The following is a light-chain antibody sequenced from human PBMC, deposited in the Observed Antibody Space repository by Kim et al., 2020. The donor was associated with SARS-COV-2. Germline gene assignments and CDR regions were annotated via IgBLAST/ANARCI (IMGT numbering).Light chain of an antibody. J-gene: IGLJ3*02. CDR3: NSRDSSGNHLGV. V-gene: IGLV3-19*01. Sequence: LGQTVRITCQGDSLRNYYASWYQQKPGQAPVLVIYGKNNRPSGIPDRFSASSSGNTASLTITGAQAEDEADYYCNSRDSSGNHLGVFGGGTQLTVL. CDR1: SLRNYY. CDR2: GKN.